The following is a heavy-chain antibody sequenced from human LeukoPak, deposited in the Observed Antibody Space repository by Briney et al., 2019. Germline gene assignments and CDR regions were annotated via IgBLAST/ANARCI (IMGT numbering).Heavy chain of an antibody. D-gene: IGHD6-6*01. Sequence: ASVKVSCKASGYTFTSNYMHWVRQAPGQGLEWMGWINPNSGGTNYAQKFQGWVTMTRDTSISTAYMELSRLRSDDTAVYYCARTPGRIAARPWYFDYWGQGTLVTVSS. CDR3: ARTPGRIAARPWYFDY. CDR2: INPNSGGT. J-gene: IGHJ4*02. V-gene: IGHV1-2*04. CDR1: GYTFTSNY.